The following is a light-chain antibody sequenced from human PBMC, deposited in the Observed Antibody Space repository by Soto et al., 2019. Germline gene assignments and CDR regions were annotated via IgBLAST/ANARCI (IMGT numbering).Light chain of an antibody. Sequence: EIVLTQSPATLSLSPGERATLSCRASQSLSRYLAWYQQKPGQAPRLLIYDASNRATGIPARFSGSGSGTDFTLSISSLEPEDFAVYYCQQRTNSYTFGQGTKLEIK. J-gene: IGKJ2*01. CDR3: QQRTNSYT. CDR1: QSLSRY. CDR2: DAS. V-gene: IGKV3-11*01.